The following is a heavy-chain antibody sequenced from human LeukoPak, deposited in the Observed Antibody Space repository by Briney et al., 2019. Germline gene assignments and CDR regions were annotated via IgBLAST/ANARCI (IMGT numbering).Heavy chain of an antibody. CDR1: GFTFSSYG. Sequence: GGSLRLSCAASGFTFSSYGMHWVRQAPGKGLEWVAFIRYVGSNKYYADSVEGRFTISRDNSKNTLYLQMNSLRAEDTAVYYCAKDLPPYCSGGSCYHFDYWGQGTLVTVSS. J-gene: IGHJ4*02. V-gene: IGHV3-30*02. CDR2: IRYVGSNK. D-gene: IGHD2-15*01. CDR3: AKDLPPYCSGGSCYHFDY.